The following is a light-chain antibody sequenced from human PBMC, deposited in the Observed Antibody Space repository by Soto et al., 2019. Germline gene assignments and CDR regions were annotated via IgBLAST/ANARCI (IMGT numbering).Light chain of an antibody. Sequence: DVLLTQSPIWLPATLGQPASISCRSSQSLLHKNGKTYLTWFHQRPGQPPRRLIYMVSNRDSGVRDRFSGSGSGADFTLRISRVEAEDVGTYFCMQGTYWPTFGEGTRLDIK. CDR3: MQGTYWPT. J-gene: IGKJ5*01. CDR1: QSLLHKNGKTY. CDR2: MVS. V-gene: IGKV2-30*02.